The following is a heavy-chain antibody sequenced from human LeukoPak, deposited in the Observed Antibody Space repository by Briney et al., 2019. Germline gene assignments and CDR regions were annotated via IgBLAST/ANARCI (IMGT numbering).Heavy chain of an antibody. CDR1: GASMSAYY. CDR3: ARRQSGSYLDFDY. J-gene: IGHJ4*02. D-gene: IGHD1-26*01. CDR2: IYYSGST. V-gene: IGHV4-59*08. Sequence: SETLSLTCTVSGASMSAYYWSWIRKPPGKGLGWMGNIYYSGSTNYNPSLKSRVTISVDTSKKQFYLKLSSVTAADTAVYYCARRQSGSYLDFDYWGQGTLVTVSS.